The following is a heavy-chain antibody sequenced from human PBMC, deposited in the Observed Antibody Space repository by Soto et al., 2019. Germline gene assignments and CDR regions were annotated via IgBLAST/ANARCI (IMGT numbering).Heavy chain of an antibody. CDR2: MNPNSGNT. CDR1: GYTFTSYD. D-gene: IGHD3-3*01. Sequence: QVPLVQSGAEVKKPGASVKVSCKASGYTFTSYDINWVRQATGQGLEWMGWMNPNSGNTGYAQKFQGRGTMTRNTSISTAYMELSSLRSEDTAVYYCARGRYDFWSSRVDVWGKGTTVTVSS. V-gene: IGHV1-8*01. CDR3: ARGRYDFWSSRVDV. J-gene: IGHJ6*04.